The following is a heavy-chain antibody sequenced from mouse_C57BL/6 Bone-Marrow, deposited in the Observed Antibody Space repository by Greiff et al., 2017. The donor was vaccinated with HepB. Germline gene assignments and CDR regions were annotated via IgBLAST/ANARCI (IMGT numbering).Heavy chain of an antibody. CDR2: IHPNSGST. D-gene: IGHD2-1*01. Sequence: VQLQQPGAELVKPGASVKLSCKASGYTFTSYWMHWVKQRPGHGLEWIGMIHPNSGSTNYNEKFKSKATLTVDKSSSTAYMQLSSLTSEDSAVYYCARVGGNPAWFAYWGQGTLVTVSA. J-gene: IGHJ3*01. CDR3: ARVGGNPAWFAY. CDR1: GYTFTSYW. V-gene: IGHV1-64*01.